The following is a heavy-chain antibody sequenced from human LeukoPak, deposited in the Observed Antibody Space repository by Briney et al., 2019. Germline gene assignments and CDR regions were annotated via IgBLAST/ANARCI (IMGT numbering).Heavy chain of an antibody. Sequence: GRSLRLSCTASGFTFGDYAMSWFRQAPGKGLEWVGFIRSKAYGGTTEYAASVKGRFTISRDDSKSIAYLQMNSLKTEDTAVYYCTRDVERAFWEWLAHPSGFDYWGQGTLVTVSS. V-gene: IGHV3-49*03. D-gene: IGHD3-3*01. CDR2: IRSKAYGGTT. J-gene: IGHJ4*02. CDR1: GFTFGDYA. CDR3: TRDVERAFWEWLAHPSGFDY.